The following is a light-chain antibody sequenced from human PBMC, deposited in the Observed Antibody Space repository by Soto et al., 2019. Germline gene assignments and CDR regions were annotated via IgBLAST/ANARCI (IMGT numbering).Light chain of an antibody. CDR2: DVS. Sequence: EIVLTQSPATLSLSPGERATLSCRASQSVDNYLAWYQQKPGQAPRLLIYDVSNRATGTPARFSGIGSGTDFTLSIGSLEPEDFAVYYCQQRSNRPRFTFGPGTKVDIK. CDR3: QQRSNRPRFT. CDR1: QSVDNY. V-gene: IGKV3-11*01. J-gene: IGKJ3*01.